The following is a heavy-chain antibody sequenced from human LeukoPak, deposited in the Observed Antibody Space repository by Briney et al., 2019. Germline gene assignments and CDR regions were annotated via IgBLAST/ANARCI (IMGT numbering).Heavy chain of an antibody. CDR2: IDHRGDT. V-gene: IGHV4-34*01. Sequence: SETLSLTCAVYGGSFSRYYWSWIRQSPGKGLEWITEIDHRGDTNYNPSVKSRVTISVDTSKNQFSLKVRSLSGADTAVYYCARGATISETGYFDAWGKGTLVTVSS. CDR1: GGSFSRYY. D-gene: IGHD5-24*01. J-gene: IGHJ4*03. CDR3: ARGATISETGYFDA.